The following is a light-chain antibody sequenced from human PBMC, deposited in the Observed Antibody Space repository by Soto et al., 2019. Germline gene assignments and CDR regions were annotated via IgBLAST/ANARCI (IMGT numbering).Light chain of an antibody. CDR2: EVT. J-gene: IGLJ1*01. CDR1: SRDVGGYDY. V-gene: IGLV2-14*01. Sequence: QSALAQPASVSGSPGQSITISCTGTSRDVGGYDYVSWYQQLPGKAPKLLIYEVTNRPSGASHRFSGSKSGNTASLTISGLQADDEADYYCCSYTSASTQVFGTGTKVTVL. CDR3: CSYTSASTQV.